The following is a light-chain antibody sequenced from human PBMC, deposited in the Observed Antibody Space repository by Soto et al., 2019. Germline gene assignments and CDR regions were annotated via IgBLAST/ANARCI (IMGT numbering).Light chain of an antibody. CDR3: QQYGGSSRS. J-gene: IGKJ1*01. CDR2: GTS. CDR1: QSVTSNH. Sequence: DIVLTQSPGTLSLSPGERATLSCRASQSVTSNHLAWYQQRPGQAPRLLIYGTSIRATGIPDRFSGSGSGTDFSLIISRLEPEEFAMYYCQQYGGSSRSFGQGTKLEIK. V-gene: IGKV3-20*01.